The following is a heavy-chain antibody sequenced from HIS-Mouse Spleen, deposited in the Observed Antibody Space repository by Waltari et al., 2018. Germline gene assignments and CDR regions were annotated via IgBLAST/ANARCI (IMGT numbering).Heavy chain of an antibody. CDR3: ARDYSNYLYYFDY. Sequence: QVQLQQWGAGLLKPAETLSLTGAVYGGSFSGYYWSWIRQPPGKGLEWIGEINHSGSTNYNPSLKSRVTISVDTSKNQFSLKLSSVTAADTAVYYCARDYSNYLYYFDYWGQGTLVTVSS. D-gene: IGHD4-4*01. J-gene: IGHJ4*02. V-gene: IGHV4-34*01. CDR1: GGSFSGYY. CDR2: INHSGST.